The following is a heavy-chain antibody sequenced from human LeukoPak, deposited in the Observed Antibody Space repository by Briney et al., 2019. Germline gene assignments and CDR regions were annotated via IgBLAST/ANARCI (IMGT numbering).Heavy chain of an antibody. J-gene: IGHJ3*02. D-gene: IGHD5-18*01. CDR2: INPNSGGT. CDR1: GYTFTGYY. CDR3: ARVCGYHAFDI. Sequence: ASVKVSCKASGYTFTGYYMHWARQAPGQGLEWMGWINPNSGGTNYAQKFQGRVTMTRDTSISTAYMELSRLRSDDTAVYYCARVCGYHAFDIWGQGTMVAVSS. V-gene: IGHV1-2*02.